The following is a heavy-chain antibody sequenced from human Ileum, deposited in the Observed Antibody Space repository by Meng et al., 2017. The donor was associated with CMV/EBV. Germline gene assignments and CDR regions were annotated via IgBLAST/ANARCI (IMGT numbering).Heavy chain of an antibody. J-gene: IGHJ4*02. CDR2: INWNGGST. Sequence: GESLKISCAASGFTFDDYGISWVRQAPGKGLEWVSGINWNGGSTGYADSVKGRFTISRDNAKNSLYLQMNSLRAEDTAVYYCATTAGQSYYYDSSAHYYPDYWGRGTLVTVSS. D-gene: IGHD3-22*01. V-gene: IGHV3-20*04. CDR3: ATTAGQSYYYDSSAHYYPDY. CDR1: GFTFDDYG.